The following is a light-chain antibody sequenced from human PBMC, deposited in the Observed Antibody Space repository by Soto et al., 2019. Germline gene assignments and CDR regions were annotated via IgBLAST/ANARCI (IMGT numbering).Light chain of an antibody. CDR1: QSVSNY. J-gene: IGKJ4*01. CDR3: QHRAGWPPALT. CDR2: DAS. V-gene: IGKV3-11*01. Sequence: EIVLTQSPATLSLSPGERATLSCRATQSVSNYLAWYQQKPGQAPRLLIYDASNRATGLPPRFSGSGSGTDSPLTISSLEPEDFAVYFCQHRAGWPPALTFGGGTKVE.